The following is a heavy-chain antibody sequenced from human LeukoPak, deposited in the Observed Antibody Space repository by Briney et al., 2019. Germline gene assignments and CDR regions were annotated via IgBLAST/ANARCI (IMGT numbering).Heavy chain of an antibody. Sequence: ASVKVSCKASGYTFTSYGISWVRQAPGQGLEWMGWISAYNGNTNYAQKLQGRVTMTTDTSTSTAYMELRSLGSDDTAVYYCARSQYYDILTGYYRTLGFDYWGQGTLVTVSS. J-gene: IGHJ4*02. CDR3: ARSQYYDILTGYYRTLGFDY. D-gene: IGHD3-9*01. CDR2: ISAYNGNT. V-gene: IGHV1-18*01. CDR1: GYTFTSYG.